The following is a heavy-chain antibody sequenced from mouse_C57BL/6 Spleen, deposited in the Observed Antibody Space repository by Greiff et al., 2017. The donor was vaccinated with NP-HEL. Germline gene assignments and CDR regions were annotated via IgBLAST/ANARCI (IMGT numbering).Heavy chain of an antibody. CDR2: ISDGGSYT. D-gene: IGHD2-1*01. V-gene: IGHV5-4*01. Sequence: EVKLVESGGGLVKPGGSLKLSCAASGFTFSSYAMSWVRQTPEKRLEWVATISDGGSYTYYPDNVKGRFTISRDNAKNNLYLQMSHLKSEDTAMYYCARDANLPLYAMDYWGQGTSVTVSS. CDR3: ARDANLPLYAMDY. J-gene: IGHJ4*01. CDR1: GFTFSSYA.